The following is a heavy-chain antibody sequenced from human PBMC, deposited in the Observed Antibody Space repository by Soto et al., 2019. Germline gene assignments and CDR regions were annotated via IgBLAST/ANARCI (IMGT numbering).Heavy chain of an antibody. Sequence: SETLSLTCAVYGGSFSGYYWSWIRQPPGKGLEWIGEINHSGSTNYNPSLKSRVTISVDTSKNQFSLKLSSVTAADTAVYYCARLGYCTNGVCYRGSHYYYYYGMDVWGQGTTVTVSS. J-gene: IGHJ6*02. D-gene: IGHD2-8*01. CDR1: GGSFSGYY. V-gene: IGHV4-34*01. CDR3: ARLGYCTNGVCYRGSHYYYYYGMDV. CDR2: INHSGST.